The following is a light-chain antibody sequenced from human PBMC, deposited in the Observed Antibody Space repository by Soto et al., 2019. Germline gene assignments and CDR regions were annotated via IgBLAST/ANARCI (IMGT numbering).Light chain of an antibody. J-gene: IGLJ1*01. Sequence: QSVLTQPPSASGTPGQRVTISCSGSSSNIGSNYVYWYQQLSRDPKLMIFEVSNRPSGVSYRFSGSKSGNTASLTISGLQAEDEADYFCSSYSISTAYLFGTGTKVTVL. V-gene: IGLV2-14*01. CDR3: SSYSISTAYL. CDR1: SSNIGSNY. CDR2: EVS.